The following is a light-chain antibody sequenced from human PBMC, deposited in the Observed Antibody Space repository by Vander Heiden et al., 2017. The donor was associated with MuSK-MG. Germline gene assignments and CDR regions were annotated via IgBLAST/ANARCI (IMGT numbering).Light chain of an antibody. CDR3: QQDNNWPKT. J-gene: IGKJ1*01. V-gene: IGKV3-15*01. CDR1: QSVSIN. CDR2: GAS. Sequence: EIVMTQSPATLSVSPGERVTLSCRTSQSVSINLAWYQQKPGQAPRLLIYGASTRVTDIPARFSGSGSGTEFTLTISSMQSEDFAGYYCQQDNNWPKTFGQGTKVEIK.